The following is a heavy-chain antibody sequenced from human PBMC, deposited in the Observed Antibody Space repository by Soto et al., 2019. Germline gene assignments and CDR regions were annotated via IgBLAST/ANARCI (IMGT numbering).Heavy chain of an antibody. CDR3: ARADTDTTVYLDH. Sequence: AASVKVSFKAPGYTFTGYYMHWGRQAPGQGLEWMGWINPNSGDTNYAQAFQDWVTMTRDTSISTAYMELSRLRSDDTAVYYCARADTDTTVYLDHWGQGTLVTVSS. D-gene: IGHD4-4*01. CDR2: INPNSGDT. V-gene: IGHV1-2*04. J-gene: IGHJ4*02. CDR1: GYTFTGYY.